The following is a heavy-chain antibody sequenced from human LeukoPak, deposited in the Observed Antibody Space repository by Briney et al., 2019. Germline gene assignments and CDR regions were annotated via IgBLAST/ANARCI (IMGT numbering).Heavy chain of an antibody. Sequence: GGSLRLSCAASGFTFNNYAMHWVRQAPGKGLEWVAVVSYAGSNKYYADSVKGRFTISRDKSKNTLYLQMNSLRPDDTAVYCCARAAGMDVWGQGTTVTVSS. CDR3: ARAAGMDV. J-gene: IGHJ6*02. CDR1: GFTFNNYA. V-gene: IGHV3-30*04. CDR2: VSYAGSNK.